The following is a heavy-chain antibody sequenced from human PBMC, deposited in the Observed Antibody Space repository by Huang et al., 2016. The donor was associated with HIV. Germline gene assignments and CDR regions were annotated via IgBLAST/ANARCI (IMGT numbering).Heavy chain of an antibody. CDR2: IYSNGDG. CDR3: AHSTDASAATFYFDF. D-gene: IGHD6-25*01. V-gene: IGHV2-5*01. Sequence: QITLRESGPALVKPTQTLTLTCTFSGFSLTTTGVGVGWIRQPPGQALEWRAFIYSNGDGRYSPSLSSRLTITKDTSKKQVVLTMTNMDPVDTATYYCAHSTDASAATFYFDFWGQGTLVAVSS. CDR1: GFSLTTTGVG. J-gene: IGHJ4*02.